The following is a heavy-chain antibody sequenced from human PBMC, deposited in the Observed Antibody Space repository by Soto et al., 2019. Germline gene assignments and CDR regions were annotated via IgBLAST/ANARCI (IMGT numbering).Heavy chain of an antibody. CDR3: VRHRGTPSGAFVI. CDR2: ITGSGGST. V-gene: IGHV3-23*01. CDR1: GFTLSTYA. J-gene: IGHJ3*02. Sequence: EVQLLESGGGLVQPGGSLRLSSVASGFTLSTYAMSWVRQAPGKGLEWVSGITGSGGSTYYADSVKGRFTISRDNSKSTVSVPMNSLRAEDTAVYSCVRHRGTPSGAFVIWGQGTMVTVSS. D-gene: IGHD3-10*01.